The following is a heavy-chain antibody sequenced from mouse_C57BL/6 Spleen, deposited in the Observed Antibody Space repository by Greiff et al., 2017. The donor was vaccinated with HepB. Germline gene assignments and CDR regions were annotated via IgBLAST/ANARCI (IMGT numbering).Heavy chain of an antibody. D-gene: IGHD2-2*01. CDR3: ARRGLRRDAMDY. Sequence: QVQLQPGAELVKPGASVKLSCKASGYTFTSYWMQWVKQRPGQGLEWIGEIDPSDSYTNYNQKFKGKATLTVDTSSSTAYMQLSSLTSEDSAVYYCARRGLRRDAMDYWGQGTSVTVSS. CDR1: GYTFTSYW. CDR2: IDPSDSYT. J-gene: IGHJ4*01. V-gene: IGHV1-50*01.